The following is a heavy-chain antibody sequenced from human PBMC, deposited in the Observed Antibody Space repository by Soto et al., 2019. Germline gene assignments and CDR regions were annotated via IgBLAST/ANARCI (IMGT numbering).Heavy chain of an antibody. D-gene: IGHD3-10*01. CDR3: ARGVYGSGNYYTGPSAFDT. V-gene: IGHV1-69*06. CDR2: TIPVFNTA. J-gene: IGHJ3*02. Sequence: QVQLEQSGAEVKKPGSSVKMSCKASGGTLSDHGVSWLRQAPGQGLEWVGGTIPVFNTAKYAPKFQGRVTIAADKSTNIAYMELGSLRSDDTAFYYCARGVYGSGNYYTGPSAFDTWGQGTLVIVSS. CDR1: GGTLSDHG.